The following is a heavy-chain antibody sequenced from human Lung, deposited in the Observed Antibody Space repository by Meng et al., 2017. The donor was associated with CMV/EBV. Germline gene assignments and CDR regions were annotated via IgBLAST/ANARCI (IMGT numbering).Heavy chain of an antibody. CDR3: ARAGITMVRGVMVDYYGMDV. CDR1: GFTFSSYE. D-gene: IGHD3-10*01. Sequence: SXKISXAASGFTFSSYEMNWVRQAPGKGLEWVSYISSSGSTIYYADSVKGRFTISRDNAKNSLYLQMNSLRAEDTAVYYCARAGITMVRGVMVDYYGMDVWGRGXTVTVSS. CDR2: ISSSGSTI. V-gene: IGHV3-48*03. J-gene: IGHJ6*02.